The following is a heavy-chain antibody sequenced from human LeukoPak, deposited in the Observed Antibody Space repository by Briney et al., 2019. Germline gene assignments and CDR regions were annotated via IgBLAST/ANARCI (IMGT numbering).Heavy chain of an antibody. CDR1: GYGFTSYW. CDR2: IYPGDSDT. CDR3: ARLVVVTAPFNF. Sequence: GESLKISCKGSGYGFTSYWIAWVRQMPGKGLEFMGIIYPGDSDTRYSPSFQGQVTISADKSISTAYLQWSSLKASDTAMYYCARLVVVTAPFNFWGQGTLVTVSS. D-gene: IGHD2-21*02. J-gene: IGHJ4*02. V-gene: IGHV5-51*01.